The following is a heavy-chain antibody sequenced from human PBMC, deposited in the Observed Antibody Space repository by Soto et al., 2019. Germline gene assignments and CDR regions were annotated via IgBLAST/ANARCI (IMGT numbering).Heavy chain of an antibody. CDR2: ISSSGSTI. V-gene: IGHV3-11*01. CDR1: GFTFSDYY. D-gene: IGHD3-10*01. J-gene: IGHJ6*03. Sequence: QVQLVESGGGLVKPGGSLRLSCAASGFTFSDYYMSWIRQAPGKGLEWVSYISSSGSTIYYADSVKGRFTISRDNAKNSLYLQMNSLRAEDTAVYYCARHQDYYGSGSYYSMEHYYYMDVWGKGTTVTVSS. CDR3: ARHQDYYGSGSYYSMEHYYYMDV.